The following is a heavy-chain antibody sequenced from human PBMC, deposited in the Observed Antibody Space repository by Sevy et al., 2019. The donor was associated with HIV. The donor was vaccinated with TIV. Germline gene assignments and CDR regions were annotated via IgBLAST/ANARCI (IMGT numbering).Heavy chain of an antibody. CDR1: GFTFGDYA. D-gene: IGHD3-3*01. CDR2: IRSKAYGGTT. Sequence: GGSLRLSCTASGFTFGDYAMSWVRQAPGKGLEWVGFIRSKAYGGTTEYAASVKGRFTISRDDSKSIAYLQMNSLKTEDTAVYYCTRDGHSRITIFGVVTITMDVWGKWTTVTVSS. J-gene: IGHJ6*04. CDR3: TRDGHSRITIFGVVTITMDV. V-gene: IGHV3-49*04.